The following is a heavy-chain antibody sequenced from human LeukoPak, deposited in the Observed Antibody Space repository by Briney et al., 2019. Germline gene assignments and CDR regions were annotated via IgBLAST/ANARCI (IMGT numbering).Heavy chain of an antibody. Sequence: PGRSLRLSCAASGFTFSSYGMHWVRQAPGKGLEGVAVISYDGSNKYYADSVKGRFTISRDNSKNTLYLQMNSLRAEDTAVYYCAKGAAAGIDYWGQGTLVTVSS. J-gene: IGHJ4*02. CDR3: AKGAAAGIDY. V-gene: IGHV3-30*18. CDR1: GFTFSSYG. CDR2: ISYDGSNK. D-gene: IGHD6-13*01.